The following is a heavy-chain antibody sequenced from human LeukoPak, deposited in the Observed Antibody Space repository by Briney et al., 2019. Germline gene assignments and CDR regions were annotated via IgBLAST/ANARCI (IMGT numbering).Heavy chain of an antibody. CDR2: ISAYNGNT. CDR3: ARDPSGYCSGGSCYPGRLDGVDY. J-gene: IGHJ4*02. Sequence: ASVKVSCKASGYTFTIYGISWVRQAPGQGLEWMGWISAYNGNTNYAQKLQGRVTMTTDTSTSTAYMELRSLRSDDTAVYYCARDPSGYCSGGSCYPGRLDGVDYWGQGTLVTVSS. D-gene: IGHD2-15*01. V-gene: IGHV1-18*01. CDR1: GYTFTIYG.